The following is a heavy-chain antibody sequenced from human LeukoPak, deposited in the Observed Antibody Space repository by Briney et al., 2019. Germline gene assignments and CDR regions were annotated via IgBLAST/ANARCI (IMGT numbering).Heavy chain of an antibody. CDR2: ISSSGSTI. Sequence: PGGSLRLSCAASGFTFSSYEMNWVRQAPGKGLEWVSYISSSGSTIYYADSVKGRFTISRDNAKNSLYLQMNSLRAEDTAVYYCSRSNVDTVMVIPFDYWGQGTLVTVSS. J-gene: IGHJ4*02. CDR1: GFTFSSYE. D-gene: IGHD5-18*01. V-gene: IGHV3-48*03. CDR3: SRSNVDTVMVIPFDY.